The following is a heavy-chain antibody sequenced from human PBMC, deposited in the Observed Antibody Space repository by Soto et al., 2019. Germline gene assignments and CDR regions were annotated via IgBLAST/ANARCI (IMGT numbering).Heavy chain of an antibody. CDR1: GFTFSSYS. Sequence: GGSLRLSCAASGFTFSSYSMNWVRQAPGKGLEWVSSISSSSSYIYSADSVKGRFTISRDNAKNSLYLQMNSLRAEDTAVYFCARGVLLAAAGFDAFDIWGQGTMVTVSS. V-gene: IGHV3-21*01. J-gene: IGHJ3*02. CDR3: ARGVLLAAAGFDAFDI. CDR2: ISSSSSYI. D-gene: IGHD6-13*01.